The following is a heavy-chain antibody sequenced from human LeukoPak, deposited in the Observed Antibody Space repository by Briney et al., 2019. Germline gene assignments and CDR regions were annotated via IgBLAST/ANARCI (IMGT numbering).Heavy chain of an antibody. J-gene: IGHJ5*02. D-gene: IGHD6-13*01. CDR1: GGSISSSY. CDR2: IHYRGRI. V-gene: IGHV4-59*08. Sequence: TSETLSLTCTVSGGSISSSYWSWIRQPPGKGLEWIGYIHYRGRIHYNPSLKSRVTISVDTSKNQFSLKLSSVTAADTAVYYCARQVTAAAGTNWFDPWGQGTLVTVSS. CDR3: ARQVTAAAGTNWFDP.